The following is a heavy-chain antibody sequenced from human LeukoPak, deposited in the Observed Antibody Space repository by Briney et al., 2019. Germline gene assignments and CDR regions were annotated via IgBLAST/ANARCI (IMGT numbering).Heavy chain of an antibody. Sequence: GGSLRLSCAASGFTFSSYEMNWVRQAPGKGLEWVSYISSSGSTIYYADSVKGRFTISRDNAKNSLYLQMNSLRAGDTAVYYCARGVVADYYYYYGMDVWGQGTTVTVSS. D-gene: IGHD2-15*01. CDR1: GFTFSSYE. J-gene: IGHJ6*02. CDR2: ISSSGSTI. CDR3: ARGVVADYYYYYGMDV. V-gene: IGHV3-48*03.